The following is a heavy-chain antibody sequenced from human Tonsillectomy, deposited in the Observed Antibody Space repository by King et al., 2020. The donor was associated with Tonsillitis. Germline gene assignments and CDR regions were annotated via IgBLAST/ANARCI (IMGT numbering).Heavy chain of an antibody. CDR3: ASPDYYDSSGYYYAFAY. Sequence: QLVQSGAEVKKPGSSVKVSCKASGGTFSNYAISWVRQAPGQGLEWMGGIIPIFGIANYAQKFQGRVTITADESTSTAYMELSSLRSEDTAVYYCASPDYYDSSGYYYAFAYWGQGTLVTVSS. D-gene: IGHD3-22*01. J-gene: IGHJ4*02. CDR1: GGTFSNYA. CDR2: IIPIFGIA. V-gene: IGHV1-69*01.